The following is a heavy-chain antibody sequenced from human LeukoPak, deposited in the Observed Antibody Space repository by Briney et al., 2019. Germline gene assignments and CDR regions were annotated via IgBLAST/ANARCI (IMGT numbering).Heavy chain of an antibody. CDR3: ARTYYNFWSGYGSTTVYDY. J-gene: IGHJ4*02. V-gene: IGHV3-7*01. D-gene: IGHD3-3*01. CDR1: GFTFSSYW. CDR2: IKQDGSEK. Sequence: GGSLRLSCAASGFTFSSYWMSWVRQTPGKGLEWVANIKQDGSEKYYVDSVKGRFTISRDNAKNSLYLQMNSLRAEDTAVYYCARTYYNFWSGYGSTTVYDYWGQGTLVTVSS.